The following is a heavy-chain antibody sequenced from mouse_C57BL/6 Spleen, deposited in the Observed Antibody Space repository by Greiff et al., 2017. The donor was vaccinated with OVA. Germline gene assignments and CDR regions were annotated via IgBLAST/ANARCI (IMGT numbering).Heavy chain of an antibody. J-gene: IGHJ1*03. CDR3: ASGSYWYFDV. CDR2: ILPGRGST. D-gene: IGHD1-1*01. Sequence: QVQLKESGAELMKPGASVKLSCKATGYTFTGYWIEWVKPRPGHGLEWIGEILPGRGSTNYNEKFTGKATFTADTSSNTAYMQLSSLTTEDSAIYYCASGSYWYFDVWGTGTTVTVSS. CDR1: GYTFTGYW. V-gene: IGHV1-9*01.